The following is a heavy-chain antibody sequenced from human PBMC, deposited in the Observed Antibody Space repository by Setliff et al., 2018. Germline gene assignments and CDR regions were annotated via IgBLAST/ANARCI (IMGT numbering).Heavy chain of an antibody. Sequence: GASVKVSCKASGGTLSSKAISWVRQAPGQGLEWMGGFIPSFGTANYAQKFQGRLTITADESTSTAYMELNSLRSEDTAIYYCARSPAVLGIVYLDPWGQGTLVTV. D-gene: IGHD2-15*01. V-gene: IGHV1-69*13. J-gene: IGHJ5*02. CDR2: FIPSFGTA. CDR3: ARSPAVLGIVYLDP. CDR1: GGTLSSKA.